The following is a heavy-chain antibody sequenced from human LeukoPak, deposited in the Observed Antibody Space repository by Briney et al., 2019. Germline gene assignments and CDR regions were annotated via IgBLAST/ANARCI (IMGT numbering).Heavy chain of an antibody. Sequence: SETLSLTCTVSGGSISSYYWSWIRQPPGKGLEWIGYIYYSGSTNYNPSLKSRVTISVDTSKNQFSLKLSSVTAADTAVYYCARAPSVRRVYDSSGYYYLLSAFDIWGQGTMVTVSS. J-gene: IGHJ3*02. D-gene: IGHD3-22*01. CDR1: GGSISSYY. CDR3: ARAPSVRRVYDSSGYYYLLSAFDI. CDR2: IYYSGST. V-gene: IGHV4-59*01.